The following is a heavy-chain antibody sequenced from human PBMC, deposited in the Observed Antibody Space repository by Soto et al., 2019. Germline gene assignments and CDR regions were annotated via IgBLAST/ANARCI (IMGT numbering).Heavy chain of an antibody. V-gene: IGHV1-69*01. J-gene: IGHJ4*02. D-gene: IGHD6-19*01. Sequence: QVQLVQSGAEVKKPGSPLKVSCKASGDSFSTYAINWVRQAPGQGLEWMGGIIPVFGRANYAQKFQGRVTITADESTSTAYMELNSLRSEDTALYYCARTLAFSSGWYGFGYWGQGTIVTVSS. CDR2: IIPVFGRA. CDR1: GDSFSTYA. CDR3: ARTLAFSSGWYGFGY.